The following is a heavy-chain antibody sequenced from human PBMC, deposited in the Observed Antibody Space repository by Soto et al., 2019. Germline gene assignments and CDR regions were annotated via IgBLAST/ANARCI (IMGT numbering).Heavy chain of an antibody. D-gene: IGHD6-25*01. J-gene: IGHJ4*02. V-gene: IGHV3-53*01. CDR1: TVSSNY. CDR2: IYSGGST. CDR3: AKKNIERSPFDY. Sequence: TVSSNYMSWVRQAPGKGLEWVSVIYSGGSTYYADSVKGRFTISRDNSKNTLYLQMNSLRAEDTAVYYCAKKNIERSPFDYWGQGTLVTVSS.